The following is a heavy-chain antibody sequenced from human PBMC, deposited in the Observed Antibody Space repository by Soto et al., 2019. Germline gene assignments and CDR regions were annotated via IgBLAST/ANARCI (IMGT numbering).Heavy chain of an antibody. CDR2: IWYDGSNK. Sequence: LGVSFAGSGLTVSSYRMHWVRQDPGKGLEWVAVIWYDGSNKYYADYVKGRFTISRDNSKNTLYLQMNSLRADDTAVYYCARDRPTVTTSPPATPSYCFDPWG. CDR1: GLTVSSYR. J-gene: IGHJ5*02. CDR3: ARDRPTVTTSPPATPSYCFDP. D-gene: IGHD4-17*01. V-gene: IGHV3-33*01.